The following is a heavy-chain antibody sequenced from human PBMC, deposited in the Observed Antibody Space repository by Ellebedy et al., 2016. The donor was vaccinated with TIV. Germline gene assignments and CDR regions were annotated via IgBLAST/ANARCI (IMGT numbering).Heavy chain of an antibody. CDR3: ARAESGGYAWDY. J-gene: IGHJ4*02. CDR1: GGTFSSFA. Sequence: AASVKVSCKASGGTFSSFAFSWVRQAPGQGLEWMGGIIPMFGPANYAQKFQGRVSITADDSTSTAYMELSGLRSEDTAVYFCARAESGGYAWDYWGQGTLVTVSS. D-gene: IGHD5-12*01. V-gene: IGHV1-69*13. CDR2: IIPMFGPA.